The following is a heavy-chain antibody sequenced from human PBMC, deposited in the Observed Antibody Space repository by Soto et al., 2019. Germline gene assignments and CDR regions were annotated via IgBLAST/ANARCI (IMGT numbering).Heavy chain of an antibody. Sequence: QVQLQESGPGLVKPSQTLSLTCTVSGGSISSGGYYWSWIRQHPGKGLEWIGHIYYSGSTYYNPSRKSRVTISVDTSKNQFSLQLSSVTAADTAVYYCARGMMQPDGSGWFDPWGHGTLVTVSS. J-gene: IGHJ5*02. CDR3: ARGMMQPDGSGWFDP. V-gene: IGHV4-31*03. D-gene: IGHD6-25*01. CDR1: GGSISSGGYY. CDR2: IYYSGST.